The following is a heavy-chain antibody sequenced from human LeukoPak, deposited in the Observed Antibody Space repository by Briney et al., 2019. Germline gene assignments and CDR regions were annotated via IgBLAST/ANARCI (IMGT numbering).Heavy chain of an antibody. J-gene: IGHJ4*02. Sequence: GGSLRLSCAASGFAFSSYWMSWVRQAPGKGLEWVANIKQDGSEKYYVDSVKGRFTISRDNAKNSLYLQMNSLRAEDTAVYYCAREGYYDSSGYYEYWGQGTLVTVSS. CDR1: GFAFSSYW. CDR3: AREGYYDSSGYYEY. CDR2: IKQDGSEK. D-gene: IGHD3-22*01. V-gene: IGHV3-7*01.